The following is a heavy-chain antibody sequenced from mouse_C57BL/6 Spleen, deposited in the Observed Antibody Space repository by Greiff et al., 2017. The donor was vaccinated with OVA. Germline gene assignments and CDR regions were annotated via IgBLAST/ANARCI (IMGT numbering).Heavy chain of an antibody. CDR1: GYTFTSYW. CDR3: ARWGTTVVYWYFDV. V-gene: IGHV1-52*01. CDR2: IDPSDSET. Sequence: QVQLKQPGAELVRPGSSVKLSCKASGYTFTSYWMHWVKQRPIQGLEWIGNIDPSDSETHYNQKFKDKATLTVDKSSSTAYMQLSSLTSEDSAVYYCARWGTTVVYWYFDVWGTGTTVTVSS. D-gene: IGHD1-1*01. J-gene: IGHJ1*03.